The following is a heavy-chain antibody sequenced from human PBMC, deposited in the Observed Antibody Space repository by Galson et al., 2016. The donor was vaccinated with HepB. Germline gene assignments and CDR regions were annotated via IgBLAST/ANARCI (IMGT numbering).Heavy chain of an antibody. CDR1: GFTVNSNF. V-gene: IGHV3-53*01. CDR2: IYSGGST. Sequence: SLRLSCAVSGFTVNSNFMAWVRQAPGKGLEWVSVIYSGGSTYYADSVKGRFTISRDFAKNTLYLDMNSLRAEDTAVYFCERGDHESYDNNGHDFDFWGQGTLVTVSS. D-gene: IGHD3-22*01. J-gene: IGHJ4*02. CDR3: ERGDHESYDNNGHDFDF.